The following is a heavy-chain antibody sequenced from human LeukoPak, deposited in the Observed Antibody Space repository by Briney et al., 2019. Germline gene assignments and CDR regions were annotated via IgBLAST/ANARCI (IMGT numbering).Heavy chain of an antibody. CDR3: ARDKLGANDAFDN. D-gene: IGHD4/OR15-4a*01. J-gene: IGHJ3*02. Sequence: GGSLRLSCAASGFTFSSYTMNWVRQAPGKGLEWVSSISSSSSYIYYADSVKGRFTISRDTAKNSLYLQMNTLRAEDTAVYYCARDKLGANDAFDNWGQGTMVTVSS. V-gene: IGHV3-21*01. CDR1: GFTFSSYT. CDR2: ISSSSSYI.